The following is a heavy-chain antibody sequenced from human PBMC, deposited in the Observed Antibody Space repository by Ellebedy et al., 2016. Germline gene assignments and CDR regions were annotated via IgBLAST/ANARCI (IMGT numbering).Heavy chain of an antibody. D-gene: IGHD3-22*01. CDR2: ITWNSGAT. Sequence: GGSLRLXXIASGFTFDDYAMQWVRQRPGKGLEWVSGITWNSGATNYAESVKGRFTISRDNDRNSLYLQMNNLRPEDTAFYYCAKDMGADSTSSDHWGQGTLVTVSS. J-gene: IGHJ4*02. CDR3: AKDMGADSTSSDH. CDR1: GFTFDDYA. V-gene: IGHV3-9*01.